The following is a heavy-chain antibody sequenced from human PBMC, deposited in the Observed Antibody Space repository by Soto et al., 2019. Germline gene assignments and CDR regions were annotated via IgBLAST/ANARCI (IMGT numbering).Heavy chain of an antibody. Sequence: QGQLVQSGAEMKTPGASVEVSCKASGYRFVDYYIHWVRQAPGQGLEWLGIINPRVGESRHAQKFQGRATMTRDPSTSTVYMDLRRLTSEDTAVYYCARLYCGGYCRPCEWFFDYGMDVLGQGTTVTASS. J-gene: IGHJ6*02. V-gene: IGHV1-46*01. CDR2: INPRVGES. D-gene: IGHD2-21*01. CDR1: GYRFVDYY. CDR3: ARLYCGGYCRPCEWFFDYGMDV.